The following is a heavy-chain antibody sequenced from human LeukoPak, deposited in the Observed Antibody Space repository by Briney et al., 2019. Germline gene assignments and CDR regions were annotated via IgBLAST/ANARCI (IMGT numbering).Heavy chain of an antibody. J-gene: IGHJ4*02. D-gene: IGHD3-10*01. Sequence: SVTLSLTCAVSGGSISSSNWWSWVRQPPGKGLEWIGGIYYTGSTNYNPSLKSRLTMSLDKSKNHFSLNLSSVTAADTAVYYCARVAMVRGVIGQFDYWGQGTLVTVSS. CDR1: GGSISSSNW. CDR2: IYYTGST. V-gene: IGHV4-4*02. CDR3: ARVAMVRGVIGQFDY.